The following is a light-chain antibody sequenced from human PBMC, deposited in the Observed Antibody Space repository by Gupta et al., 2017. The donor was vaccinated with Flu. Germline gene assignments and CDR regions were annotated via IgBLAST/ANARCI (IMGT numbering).Light chain of an antibody. CDR1: SGSVSPSYY. J-gene: IGLJ2*01. V-gene: IGLV8-61*01. CDR3: VLYMGSGIST. CDR2: RTT. Sequence: QTVVTQEPSLSVSPGGTVTLTCGLTSGSVSPSYYPTWYQQTPGQAPRTLIHRTTLRTSGVPDRFSGSILGNKAALTITGAQADDESNYYCVLYMGSGISTFGGGTKLTVL.